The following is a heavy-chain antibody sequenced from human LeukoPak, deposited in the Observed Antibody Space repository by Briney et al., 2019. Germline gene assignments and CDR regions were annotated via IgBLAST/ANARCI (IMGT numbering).Heavy chain of an antibody. CDR1: GFTFRTYG. CDR2: TSYDGANN. J-gene: IGHJ4*02. V-gene: IGHV3-30*18. CDR3: AKDRGSGWSYYFDY. Sequence: GRSLRLSCAASGFTFRTYGMHWVRQAPGEGLEWVAVTSYDGANNYYADSVKGRFTISRDNSKNTLYLRMNTLRPEDTAVYYCAKDRGSGWSYYFDYWGQGTLVTVSS. D-gene: IGHD6-19*01.